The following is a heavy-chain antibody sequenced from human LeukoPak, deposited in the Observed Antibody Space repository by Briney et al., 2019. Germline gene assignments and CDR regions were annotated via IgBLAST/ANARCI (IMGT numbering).Heavy chain of an antibody. CDR3: AKVRYFDWSDYYYYGMDV. J-gene: IGHJ6*02. D-gene: IGHD3-9*01. Sequence: PGGSLRLSCAASGFTFSSYGMHWVRQAPGKGLEWVAVISYDGSNKYYADSVKGRFTISRDNSKNTLYLQMNSLRAEDTAVYYCAKVRYFDWSDYYYYGMDVWGQGTTVTVSS. V-gene: IGHV3-30*18. CDR2: ISYDGSNK. CDR1: GFTFSSYG.